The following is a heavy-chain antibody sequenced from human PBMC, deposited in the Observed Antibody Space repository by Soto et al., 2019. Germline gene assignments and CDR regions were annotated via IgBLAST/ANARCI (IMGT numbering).Heavy chain of an antibody. CDR3: ARGGGGITIFGVVIHPRDNWFDP. D-gene: IGHD3-3*01. CDR1: GFTVSSNY. V-gene: IGHV3-66*01. J-gene: IGHJ5*02. CDR2: IYSGGST. Sequence: EVQLVESGGGLVQPGGSLRLSCAASGFTVSSNYMSWVRQAPGKGLGWVSVIYSGGSTYYADSVKGGFTISRDNSKNTLYLQMNSLRAEDTAVYYCARGGGGITIFGVVIHPRDNWFDPWGQGTLVTVSS.